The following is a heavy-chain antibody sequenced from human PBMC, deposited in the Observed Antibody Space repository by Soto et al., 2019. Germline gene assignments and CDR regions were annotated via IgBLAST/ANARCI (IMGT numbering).Heavy chain of an antibody. D-gene: IGHD2-21*01. CDR2: SKSETDGGTT. Sequence: ESGGGLVNPGGSLRVSCAASGFTFTNVWMSWVRQSPGKGLEWLGVSKSETDGGTTEYASPVKGRFTISRDDSKNTLFLQMHSRKSDDTAVYYCTAGGVIASHWGQGTLVTVSS. J-gene: IGHJ4*02. CDR3: TAGGVIASH. V-gene: IGHV3-15*01. CDR1: GFTFTNVW.